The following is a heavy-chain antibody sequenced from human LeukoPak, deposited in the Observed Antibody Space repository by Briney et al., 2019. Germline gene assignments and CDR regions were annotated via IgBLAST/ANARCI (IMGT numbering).Heavy chain of an antibody. J-gene: IGHJ4*02. Sequence: PSETLSLTCTVSGGSISSYYWSWIRQPAGKGLEWIGRIYTSGSTNYNPSLKSRVTMSVDTSKNQFSLKLSSVTAADTAVYYCARSDSSGYLHLFDYWGQGTLVTVPS. CDR1: GGSISSYY. CDR3: ARSDSSGYLHLFDY. D-gene: IGHD3-22*01. CDR2: IYTSGST. V-gene: IGHV4-4*07.